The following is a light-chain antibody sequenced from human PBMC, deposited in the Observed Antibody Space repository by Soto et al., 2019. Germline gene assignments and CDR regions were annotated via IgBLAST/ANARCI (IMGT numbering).Light chain of an antibody. CDR1: QGISSY. Sequence: AIRMTQSPSSLSASTGDRVTITCRASQGISSYLAWYQQKPGKAPKLLIYAASTLQSGVPSRFSGSGSGTDFTLTISCLQSEDFATYYCQQCYSYPLWTFGQGTKVDIK. CDR2: AAS. CDR3: QQCYSYPLWT. J-gene: IGKJ1*01. V-gene: IGKV1-8*01.